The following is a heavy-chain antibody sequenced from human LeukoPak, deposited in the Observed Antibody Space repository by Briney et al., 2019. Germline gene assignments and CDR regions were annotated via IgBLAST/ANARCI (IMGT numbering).Heavy chain of an antibody. V-gene: IGHV3-74*01. D-gene: IGHD6-19*01. CDR2: INSDGSST. J-gene: IGHJ4*02. CDR1: GFTFSSYW. CDR3: ARASLLVAGYDY. Sequence: GGSLRLSCAASGFTFSSYWMHWVRQAPGKGRVWVSRINSDGSSTSYADSVKGRFTISRDNAKNTLYLQMNSLRAEDTAVYYCARASLLVAGYDYWGQGTLVTVSS.